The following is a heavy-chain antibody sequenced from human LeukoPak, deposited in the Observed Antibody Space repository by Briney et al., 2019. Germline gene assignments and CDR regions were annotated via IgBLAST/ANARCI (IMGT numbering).Heavy chain of an antibody. Sequence: GGSLRLSCAAPGFTFSSYWMHWVRQAPGKGLVWVSRINSDGSATNDADSVKGRFTISRDNANNTLYLQMNSLRAEDSAVYYCARAQYCSGSGCYERYFDLWGRGTLVTVSS. V-gene: IGHV3-74*01. D-gene: IGHD2-15*01. J-gene: IGHJ2*01. CDR3: ARAQYCSGSGCYERYFDL. CDR2: INSDGSAT. CDR1: GFTFSSYW.